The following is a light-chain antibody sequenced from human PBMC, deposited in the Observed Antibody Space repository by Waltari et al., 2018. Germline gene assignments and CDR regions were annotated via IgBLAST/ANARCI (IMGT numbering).Light chain of an antibody. CDR3: QQYSSSVMYT. CDR2: GAS. J-gene: IGKJ2*01. CDR1: ERVGNNF. V-gene: IGKV3-20*01. Sequence: VLMQSPGTLSLSPGETATLSCRARERVGNNFIAWYHQKPGQTPRLLIYGASSRATDIPDRFSGSGSGTDFILIITRLEPEDSGVYFCQQYSSSVMYTFGQGTKLEI.